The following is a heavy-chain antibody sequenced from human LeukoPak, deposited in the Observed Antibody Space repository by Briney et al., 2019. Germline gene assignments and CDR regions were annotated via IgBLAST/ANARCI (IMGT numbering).Heavy chain of an antibody. J-gene: IGHJ1*01. Sequence: PGGSLRLSCVAFGFSLSSHAMHWVRQAPGKGLEWVAFIQDNERNIYYADSVKGRFTISRDNSKNTVYLQMNSLRTEDTAVYYCAREWGPCSGGSCRQYFQHWGQGTLVTVSS. CDR1: GFSLSSHA. CDR2: IQDNERNI. CDR3: AREWGPCSGGSCRQYFQH. D-gene: IGHD2-15*01. V-gene: IGHV3-30*02.